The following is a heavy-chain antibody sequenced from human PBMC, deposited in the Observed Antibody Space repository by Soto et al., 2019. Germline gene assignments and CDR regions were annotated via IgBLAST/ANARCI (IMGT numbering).Heavy chain of an antibody. V-gene: IGHV3-23*01. D-gene: IGHD2-2*01. CDR3: AKGGSTSRWPYYYGIKV. CDR1: GFTFSSYA. Sequence: LRLSCAASGFTFSSYAMSWVRQAPGKGLEWVSAISGSGGSTYYADSVKGRFTISRDNSKNTLYLQMNSLRAEDTAVYYCAKGGSTSRWPYYYGIKVWGQGTTVTVSS. CDR2: ISGSGGST. J-gene: IGHJ6*02.